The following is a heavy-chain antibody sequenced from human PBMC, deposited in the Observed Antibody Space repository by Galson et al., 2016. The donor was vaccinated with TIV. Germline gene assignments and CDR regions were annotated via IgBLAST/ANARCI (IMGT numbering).Heavy chain of an antibody. J-gene: IGHJ4*02. Sequence: SLRLSCAASGFTFSSYTFHWVRQTPGKGLEWVAIISHDGNNKDFAVSVEGRFTISRDSSKNTVFLQMNSLRLEDTAVYYCTRDGRGNWKYVDYFDYWGPGTVVTVSS. D-gene: IGHD1-7*01. CDR2: ISHDGNNK. CDR1: GFTFSSYT. V-gene: IGHV3-30-3*01. CDR3: TRDGRGNWKYVDYFDY.